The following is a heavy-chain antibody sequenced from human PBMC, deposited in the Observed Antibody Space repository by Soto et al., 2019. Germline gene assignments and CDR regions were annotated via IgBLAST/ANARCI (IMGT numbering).Heavy chain of an antibody. CDR1: GFSVGSNY. V-gene: IGHV3-53*02. J-gene: IGHJ4*02. Sequence: EVQLVETGGGLIQPGGSLRLSCAASGFSVGSNYMTWVRQSPGKGLVWVSLIYSNGDTDYADSVKGRFSISRDNFKNTLYLQMNNLRAEDTAVYHCARTSDSSPVPEADGVWGRGTLVTVSS. CDR3: ARTSDSSPVPEADGV. CDR2: IYSNGDT. D-gene: IGHD2-8*01.